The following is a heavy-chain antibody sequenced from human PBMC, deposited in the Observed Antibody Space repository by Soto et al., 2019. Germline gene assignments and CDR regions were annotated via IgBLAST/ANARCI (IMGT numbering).Heavy chain of an antibody. CDR3: ATVPFDY. CDR1: GGSISSYY. CDR2: IYYSGST. V-gene: IGHV4-59*08. J-gene: IGHJ4*02. Sequence: SETLSLTCTVSGGSISSYYWSWIRQPPGKGLEWIGYIYYSGSTNYNPSLKSRVTISVDTSKNQFSLKLSSVTAADTAVYYCATVPFDYWGQGTLVTVSS.